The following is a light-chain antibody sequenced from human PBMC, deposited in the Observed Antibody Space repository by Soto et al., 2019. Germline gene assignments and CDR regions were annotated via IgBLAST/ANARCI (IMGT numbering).Light chain of an antibody. J-gene: IGKJ3*01. CDR2: GAS. CDR1: QDIRKY. V-gene: IGKV1-33*01. Sequence: DLRMTQSPSSLSASVGDRVTITCQASQDIRKYLNWYQQKPGRAPKLLIYGASNLETGVPSRFSGSGYGTDFIFTISSLQPEDIATYYCQQYDNLPPFTFGPGTKVAIK. CDR3: QQYDNLPPFT.